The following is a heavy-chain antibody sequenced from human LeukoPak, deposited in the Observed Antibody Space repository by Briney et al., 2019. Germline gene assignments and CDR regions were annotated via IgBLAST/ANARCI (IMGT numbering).Heavy chain of an antibody. D-gene: IGHD4-17*01. V-gene: IGHV4-59*01. CDR3: AREGRQDYVYFDY. Sequence: PSETLSLTCTVSGDSISSYYWSWIRQPPGKGLEWIGYINYSGNTNYNPSLKSRVTISVDTSKNQFSLRLSSVTAADTAVYCCAREGRQDYVYFDYWGQGTLVTVSS. J-gene: IGHJ4*02. CDR1: GDSISSYY. CDR2: INYSGNT.